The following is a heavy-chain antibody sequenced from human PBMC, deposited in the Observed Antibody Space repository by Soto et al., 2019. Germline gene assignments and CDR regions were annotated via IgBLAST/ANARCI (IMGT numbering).Heavy chain of an antibody. Sequence: SETLSLTCAVYGGSFSGYYWSWIRQPPGKGLEWIGEINHSGSTNYNPSLKSRVTISVDTSKNQFSLKLSSVTAADTAVYYCVRGRSYCGGDCYSDYFDYWGQGTPVTVSS. CDR1: GGSFSGYY. CDR3: VRGRSYCGGDCYSDYFDY. J-gene: IGHJ4*02. V-gene: IGHV4-34*01. CDR2: INHSGST. D-gene: IGHD2-21*02.